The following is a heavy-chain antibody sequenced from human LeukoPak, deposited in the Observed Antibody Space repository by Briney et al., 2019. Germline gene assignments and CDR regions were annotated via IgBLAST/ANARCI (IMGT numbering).Heavy chain of an antibody. CDR1: GGTFSSYA. V-gene: IGHV1-69*13. D-gene: IGHD2-15*01. CDR3: ARDLGYCSGGSCYFGSWFDP. Sequence: AASVKVSCKASGGTFSSYAISWVRQAPGQGLEWMGGIIPIFGTANYAQKFPGRVTITADESTSTAYMELSSLRSEDTAVYYCARDLGYCSGGSCYFGSWFDPWGQGTLVTVSS. J-gene: IGHJ5*02. CDR2: IIPIFGTA.